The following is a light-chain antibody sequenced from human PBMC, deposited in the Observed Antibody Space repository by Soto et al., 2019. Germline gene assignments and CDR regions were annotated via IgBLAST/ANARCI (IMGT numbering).Light chain of an antibody. V-gene: IGLV2-14*01. CDR1: SSDVGGYNY. J-gene: IGLJ3*02. Sequence: QSALTQPASVSGSPGQSITISCTGTSSDVGGYNYVSWYQQYPGKAPKLMIYDVSNRPLGVSNRFSGSKSGNTASLTISGLQAEDEADYYCSSYTSSSTWVFGGGTKVTVL. CDR3: SSYTSSSTWV. CDR2: DVS.